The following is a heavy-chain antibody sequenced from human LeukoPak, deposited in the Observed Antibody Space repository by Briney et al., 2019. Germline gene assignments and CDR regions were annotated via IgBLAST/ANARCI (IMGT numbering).Heavy chain of an antibody. CDR3: ARVGYGSGSPRRAFDI. CDR1: GGSISSYY. V-gene: IGHV4-59*01. J-gene: IGHJ3*02. D-gene: IGHD6-19*01. CDR2: IYYSGST. Sequence: SETLSLTCTVSGGSISSYYWSWIRPPPGKGLEWIGYIYYSGSTNYNPSLKSRVTISVDTSKNQFSLELSSVTAADTAVYYCARVGYGSGSPRRAFDIWGQGTMVTVSS.